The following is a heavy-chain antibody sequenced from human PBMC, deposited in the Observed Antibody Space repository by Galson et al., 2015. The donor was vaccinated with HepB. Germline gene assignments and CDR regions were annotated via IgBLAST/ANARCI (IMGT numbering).Heavy chain of an antibody. Sequence: SLRLSCAASGFTFSDYAMSWVRQAPGKGLEWVSAVTNTGGSTYYVDSVKGRFTISKDNAKNTMYLQMNNLRAEDTAVYYCAKEGPVRFVVVTAVDSWGQGTLFTVSS. D-gene: IGHD2-21*02. V-gene: IGHV3-23*01. CDR1: GFTFSDYA. CDR2: VTNTGGST. J-gene: IGHJ5*01. CDR3: AKEGPVRFVVVTAVDS.